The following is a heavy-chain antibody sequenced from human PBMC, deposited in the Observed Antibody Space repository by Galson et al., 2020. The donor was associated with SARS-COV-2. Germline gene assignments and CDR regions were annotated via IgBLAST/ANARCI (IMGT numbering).Heavy chain of an antibody. D-gene: IGHD6-19*01. CDR2: ISSSGSTI. Sequence: GGSLRLSCAASGFTLSEYHMRWIRKAPGTGLEWVSYISSSGSTIHYAHSVKGRFPISRDHAKTSLYLQMNILRAEDTAVYYCARERSLIAVSGYYYYYGMDVWGQGTTVTVSS. V-gene: IGHV3-11*01. CDR3: ARERSLIAVSGYYYYYGMDV. J-gene: IGHJ6*02. CDR1: GFTLSEYH.